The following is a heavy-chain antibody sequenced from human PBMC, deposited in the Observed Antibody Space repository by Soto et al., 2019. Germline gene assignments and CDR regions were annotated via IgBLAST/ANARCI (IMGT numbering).Heavy chain of an antibody. Sequence: QVQLVESGGGVVQPGRSLRLSCAASGFTFSSYGMHWVRQAPGKGLEWVAVISYDGSNKYYADSVKGRFTISRDNSKNTLYLQMNSLRAEDTVVYCCAKDEAVAGYFDYWGQGTLVTVSS. CDR2: ISYDGSNK. CDR1: GFTFSSYG. J-gene: IGHJ4*02. V-gene: IGHV3-30*18. CDR3: AKDEAVAGYFDY. D-gene: IGHD6-19*01.